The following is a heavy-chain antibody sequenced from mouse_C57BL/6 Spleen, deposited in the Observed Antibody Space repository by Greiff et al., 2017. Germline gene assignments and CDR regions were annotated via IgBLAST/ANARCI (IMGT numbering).Heavy chain of an antibody. CDR2: IDPETGGT. V-gene: IGHV1-15*01. Sequence: VQLQQSGAELVRPGASVTLSCKASGYTFTDYEMHWVKQTPVHGLEWIGAIDPETGGTAYNQKFTGKAVLTADKSSSTAYMELRSLTSEDSAVYYFTIHYSNFYAMDYWGQGTSVTVSS. J-gene: IGHJ4*01. D-gene: IGHD2-5*01. CDR3: TIHYSNFYAMDY. CDR1: GYTFTDYE.